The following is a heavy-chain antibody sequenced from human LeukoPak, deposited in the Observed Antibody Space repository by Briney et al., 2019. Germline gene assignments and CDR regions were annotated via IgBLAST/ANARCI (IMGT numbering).Heavy chain of an antibody. CDR1: GFTFSSYA. J-gene: IGHJ4*02. D-gene: IGHD3-9*01. CDR3: ARERRYFEIDY. V-gene: IGHV3-30-3*01. CDR2: ISYDGSNK. Sequence: GGSLRLSCAASGFTFSSYAMHWVRQAPGKGLEWVAVISYDGSNKYYADSVKGRFTISRDNSKNTLYLQMNSLRAEDTAVYYCARERRYFEIDYWGQGTLVTVSS.